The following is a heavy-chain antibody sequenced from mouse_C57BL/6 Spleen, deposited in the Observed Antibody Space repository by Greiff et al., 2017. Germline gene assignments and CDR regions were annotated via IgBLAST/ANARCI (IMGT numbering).Heavy chain of an antibody. CDR2: IDPSDSYT. CDR1: GYTFTSYW. D-gene: IGHD2-3*01. CDR3: ARDDGYSLYYFDY. V-gene: IGHV1-59*01. J-gene: IGHJ2*01. Sequence: QVQLQQPGAELVRPGTSVKLSCKASGYTFTSYWMHWVKQRPGQGLEWIGVIDPSDSYTNYNQKFKGKATLTVDTSSSTAYMQLSSLTSEDSAVYYCARDDGYSLYYFDYWGQGTTLTVSS.